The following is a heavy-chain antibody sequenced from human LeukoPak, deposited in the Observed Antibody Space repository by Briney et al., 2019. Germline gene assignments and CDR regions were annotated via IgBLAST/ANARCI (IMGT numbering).Heavy chain of an antibody. Sequence: GGSLRLSCAASGFTFSTYNMNWVRHAPGKGLEWISSITSSSSYIYYADSVKGRFTISRDNAKNSLYLQMNSLRAEDTAVYYCARDGGTRLKYSYGYGDYWGQGTLVTVSS. J-gene: IGHJ4*02. CDR3: ARDGGTRLKYSYGYGDY. CDR2: ITSSSSYI. D-gene: IGHD5-18*01. V-gene: IGHV3-21*01. CDR1: GFTFSTYN.